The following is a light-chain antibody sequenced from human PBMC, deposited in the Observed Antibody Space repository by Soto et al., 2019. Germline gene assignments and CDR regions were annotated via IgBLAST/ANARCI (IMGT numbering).Light chain of an antibody. CDR1: QSVSSN. Sequence: EIVMTQSPATLSVSPGERATLSCRASQSVSSNLAWYQQKPGQPPRLLIYGASTRATGIPARFSGSGSGTEFTLTISSLQSEDLAVYYCQQYNNWPPLYTFGQGTKLEIK. V-gene: IGKV3-15*01. CDR3: QQYNNWPPLYT. CDR2: GAS. J-gene: IGKJ2*01.